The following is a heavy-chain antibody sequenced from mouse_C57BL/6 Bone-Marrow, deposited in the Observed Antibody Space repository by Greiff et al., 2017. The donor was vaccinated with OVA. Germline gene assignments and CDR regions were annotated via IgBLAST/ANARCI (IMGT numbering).Heavy chain of an antibody. CDR3: DIYSCGRSYAMDY. CDR1: GYTFTSYW. J-gene: IGHJ4*01. CDR2: IYPGSGST. Sequence: QVQLQQPGAELVKPGASVKMSCKASGYTFTSYWITWVKQRPGQGLEWIGDIYPGSGSTNYNEKFKSKATLTVDTSSSTAYMQLSSLTSEDSAVYDCDIYSCGRSYAMDYWGQGTSVTVSA. V-gene: IGHV1-55*01. D-gene: IGHD1-1*01.